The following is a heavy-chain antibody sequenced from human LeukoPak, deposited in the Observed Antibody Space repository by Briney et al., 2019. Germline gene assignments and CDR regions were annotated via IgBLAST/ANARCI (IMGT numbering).Heavy chain of an antibody. Sequence: SLRPSCAPAASTLSSSEMGWVRRAPGKWREWVSYIGSSGGSRYYADSVKGRFTSTRDNAKNSLYLQMNSLRLEDTAVYYCAREDGDAFDIWGQGTMVSVSS. D-gene: IGHD5-24*01. J-gene: IGHJ3*02. CDR2: IGSSGGSR. V-gene: IGHV3-48*03. CDR3: AREDGDAFDI. CDR1: ASTLSSSE.